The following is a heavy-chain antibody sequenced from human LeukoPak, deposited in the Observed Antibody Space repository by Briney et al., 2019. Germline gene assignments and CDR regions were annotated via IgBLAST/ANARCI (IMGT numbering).Heavy chain of an antibody. V-gene: IGHV1-2*02. D-gene: IGHD2-15*01. J-gene: IGHJ4*02. CDR3: ARDISAGIYMYEY. CDR1: GYIFTGHY. Sequence: ASVKVSCKASGYIFTGHYTHWVRQAPGQGLEWMGWINPNSGGTKYAQKFQGRVNMTRDTSISPTYMQLRRLTSDDTAVYYCARDISAGIYMYEYWGQGSLVTVSS. CDR2: INPNSGGT.